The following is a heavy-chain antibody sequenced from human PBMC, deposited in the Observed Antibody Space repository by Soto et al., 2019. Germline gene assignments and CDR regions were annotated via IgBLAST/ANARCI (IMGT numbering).Heavy chain of an antibody. Sequence: ASVKVSCKASGYTFTSYAMHWVRQAPGQRLEWMGWINAGNGNTKYSQKLQGRVTMTTDTSTSTAYMELRSLRSDDTAVYYCARDHSDWNDVSWFDPWGQGTLVTVSS. CDR1: GYTFTSYA. D-gene: IGHD1-1*01. CDR3: ARDHSDWNDVSWFDP. CDR2: INAGNGNT. V-gene: IGHV1-3*01. J-gene: IGHJ5*02.